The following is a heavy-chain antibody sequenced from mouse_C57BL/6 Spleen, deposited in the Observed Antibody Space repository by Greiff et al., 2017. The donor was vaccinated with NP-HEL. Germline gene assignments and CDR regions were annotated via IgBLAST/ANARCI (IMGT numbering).Heavy chain of an antibody. D-gene: IGHD2-5*01. CDR2: IDPENGDT. CDR1: GFNIKDDY. Sequence: VQLQQSGAELVRPGASVKLSCTASGFNIKDDYMHWVKQRPEQGLEWIGWIDPENGDTEYASKFQGKATITADTSSNTAYLQLSSLTSEDTAVYDCTTDRSNSWFAYWGQRTLVTVSA. J-gene: IGHJ3*01. V-gene: IGHV14-4*01. CDR3: TTDRSNSWFAY.